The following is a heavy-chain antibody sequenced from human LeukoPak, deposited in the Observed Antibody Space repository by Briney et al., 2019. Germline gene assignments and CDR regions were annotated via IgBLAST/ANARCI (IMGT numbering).Heavy chain of an antibody. D-gene: IGHD6-19*01. CDR1: GFTFSSHA. CDR2: ISGSGGST. V-gene: IGHV3-23*01. J-gene: IGHJ5*02. CDR3: AKVYSSGRYQVNNWFDP. Sequence: GGSLRLSCAASGFTFSSHAMSWVRQAPGKGLEWVSAISGSGGSTYYADSVKGRFTISRDNSKNTLYLQMNSLRAEDTAVYYCAKVYSSGRYQVNNWFDPWGQGTLVTVSS.